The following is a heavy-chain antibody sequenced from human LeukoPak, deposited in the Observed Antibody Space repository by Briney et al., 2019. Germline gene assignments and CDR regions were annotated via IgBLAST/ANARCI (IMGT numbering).Heavy chain of an antibody. D-gene: IGHD1-26*01. V-gene: IGHV3-33*08. CDR2: LWSDESIK. CDR3: ATEGPDGTYSYFHH. J-gene: IGHJ4*02. Sequence: GGSLRLSCEVSGLSFSDSGMHWVRQAPGKGLEWVAVLWSDESIKYYADPVKGRFTISRDNSKKTVWLQMDSLTVEGTALYYCATEGPDGTYSYFHHWGQGTLVIVSS. CDR1: GLSFSDSG.